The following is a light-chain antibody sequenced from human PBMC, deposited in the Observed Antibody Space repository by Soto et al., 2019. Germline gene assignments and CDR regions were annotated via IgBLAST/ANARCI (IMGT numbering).Light chain of an antibody. V-gene: IGLV2-14*01. CDR2: EVT. CDR1: SSDIGSYDY. J-gene: IGLJ1*01. CDR3: SSYTSTSTRL. Sequence: QSALTQPASVSGSPGQSITISCTGTSSDIGSYDYVSWYQQHPGKAPNLIIYEVTDRPSGVSNRFSGSKSGNTASLTISGLQAEYEADYYCSSYTSTSTRLFGSGTKVTGL.